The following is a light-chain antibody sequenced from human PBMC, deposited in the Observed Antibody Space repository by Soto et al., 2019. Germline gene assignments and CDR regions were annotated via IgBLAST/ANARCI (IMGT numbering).Light chain of an antibody. Sequence: QSVLAQPPSASGSPGQSVTISCTGTSSDVGGYNYVSWYQQHPGKAPKLMIYEVSKRPSGVPDRFSGSKSGNTASLTVSGLQAEDEADYYCSSYAGSNNPNYVLGTGTKVNVL. CDR2: EVS. V-gene: IGLV2-8*01. CDR1: SSDVGGYNY. J-gene: IGLJ1*01. CDR3: SSYAGSNNPNYV.